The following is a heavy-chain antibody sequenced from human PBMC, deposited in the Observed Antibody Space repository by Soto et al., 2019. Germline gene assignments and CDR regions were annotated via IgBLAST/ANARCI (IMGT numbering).Heavy chain of an antibody. CDR2: ISGSGGST. D-gene: IGHD3-10*01. Sequence: GGSLRLSCAASGFTFSSYAMSWVRQAPGKGPEWVSTISGSGGSTYYADSVKGRFTISRDNSKNTLYLQMNSLRAEDTAVYYCAKDKGGYYGSGSYEFDYWGQGT. CDR3: AKDKGGYYGSGSYEFDY. CDR1: GFTFSSYA. V-gene: IGHV3-23*01. J-gene: IGHJ4*02.